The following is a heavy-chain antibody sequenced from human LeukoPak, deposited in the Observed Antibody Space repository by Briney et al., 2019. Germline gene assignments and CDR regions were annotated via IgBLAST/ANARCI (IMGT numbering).Heavy chain of an antibody. Sequence: KPSETLSLTCTVSGGSISSYYWSWIRQPPGKGLEWIGYIYYSGSTNYNPSLKSRVTISVDTSKNQFSLKLSSVTAADTAVYYCARDLVVVGARGSDYWGQGTLVTVSS. CDR1: GGSISSYY. D-gene: IGHD1-26*01. CDR2: IYYSGST. CDR3: ARDLVVVGARGSDY. J-gene: IGHJ4*02. V-gene: IGHV4-59*12.